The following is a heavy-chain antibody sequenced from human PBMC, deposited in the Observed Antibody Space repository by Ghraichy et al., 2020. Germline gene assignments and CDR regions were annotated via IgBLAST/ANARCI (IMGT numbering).Heavy chain of an antibody. CDR2: ISGSGGST. Sequence: GGYLRLSCTASGFNFRNYALAWVRQAPGKGLEWVSGISGSGGSTSYPDSVKGRFSISRDNSKNTLYLQVNSLRAEDTAVYYCARELAMLTPAPLDYWGQGTLVTVSS. CDR1: GFNFRNYA. CDR3: ARELAMLTPAPLDY. V-gene: IGHV3-23*01. J-gene: IGHJ4*02. D-gene: IGHD3-16*01.